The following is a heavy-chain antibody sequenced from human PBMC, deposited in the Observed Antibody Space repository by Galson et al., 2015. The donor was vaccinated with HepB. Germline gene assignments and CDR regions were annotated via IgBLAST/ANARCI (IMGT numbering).Heavy chain of an antibody. V-gene: IGHV1-2*02. Sequence: SVKVSCKASGYTFTGYYMHWVRQAPGQRLEWMGWINPNSGGTNYAQKFQGRVTMTEDTSTDTAYMELSSLRSEDTAVYYCATGVDPDTHYGMDVWGQGTTVTVSS. D-gene: IGHD2-15*01. CDR3: ATGVDPDTHYGMDV. CDR2: INPNSGGT. CDR1: GYTFTGYY. J-gene: IGHJ6*02.